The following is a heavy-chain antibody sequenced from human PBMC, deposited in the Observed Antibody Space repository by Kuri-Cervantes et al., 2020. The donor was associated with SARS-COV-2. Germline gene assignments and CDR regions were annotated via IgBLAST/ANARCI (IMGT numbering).Heavy chain of an antibody. Sequence: KISCKASGYTFSSYYMYWVRQAPGQGLEWMGWINPNSGGTNYAQNFQGWVTMTRDTSISAAYMELSRLRSDDTAVYYCARGMVRGIIQYYYYAMDVWGQGTTVTVSS. D-gene: IGHD3-10*01. V-gene: IGHV1-2*04. CDR2: INPNSGGT. J-gene: IGHJ6*02. CDR1: GYTFSSYY. CDR3: ARGMVRGIIQYYYYAMDV.